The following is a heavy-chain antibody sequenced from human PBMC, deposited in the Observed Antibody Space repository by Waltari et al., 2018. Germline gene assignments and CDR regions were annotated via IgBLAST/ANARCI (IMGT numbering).Heavy chain of an antibody. V-gene: IGHV1-24*01. CDR2: FDPEDGET. Sequence: VQRVQPGAEVMKPGASVKTSCKVSDSTVPDLPIHGLRQAPGKGLEWMGGFDPEDGETIYAQKFQGRVTMTEDTSTDTAYMELSSLRSEDTAVYYCATGARQYGMDVCGQGTTVTVSS. CDR1: DSTVPDLP. CDR3: ATGARQYGMDV. J-gene: IGHJ6*02.